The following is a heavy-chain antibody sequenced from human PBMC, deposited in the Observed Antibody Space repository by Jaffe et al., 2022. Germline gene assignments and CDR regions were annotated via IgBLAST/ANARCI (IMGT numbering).Heavy chain of an antibody. V-gene: IGHV4-38-2*02. J-gene: IGHJ6*03. CDR3: ARDLAYCGGDCYSGLLYYYYYYMDV. CDR1: GYSISSGYY. D-gene: IGHD2-21*02. Sequence: QVQLQESGPGLVKPSETLSLTCAVSGYSISSGYYWGWIRQPPGKGLEWIGSIYHSGSTYYNPSLKSRVTISVDTSKNQFSLKLSSVTAADTAVYYCARDLAYCGGDCYSGLLYYYYYYMDVWGKGTTVTVSS. CDR2: IYHSGST.